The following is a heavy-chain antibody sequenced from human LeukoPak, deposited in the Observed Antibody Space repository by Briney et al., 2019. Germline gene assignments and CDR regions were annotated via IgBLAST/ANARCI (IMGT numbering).Heavy chain of an antibody. Sequence: GGSLRLSCAASGFTFSSYGMHWVRQAPGKGLEWVAFIRYDGSNKYYADSVKGRFTISRDNSKNTLYLQMNSLRAEDTAVYHCAKDRDIVVSVAAGYYMDVWGKGTTVTVSS. V-gene: IGHV3-30*02. J-gene: IGHJ6*03. CDR3: AKDRDIVVSVAAGYYMDV. CDR2: IRYDGSNK. D-gene: IGHD2-15*01. CDR1: GFTFSSYG.